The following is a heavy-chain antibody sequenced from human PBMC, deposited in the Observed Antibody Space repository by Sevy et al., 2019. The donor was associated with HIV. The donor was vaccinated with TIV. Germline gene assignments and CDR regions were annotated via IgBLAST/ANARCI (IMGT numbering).Heavy chain of an antibody. CDR3: AKGGTALYYYYGMDV. D-gene: IGHD1-1*01. CDR2: ISGSGGST. CDR1: GFTFTSFA. Sequence: GGSLRLSCAASGFTFTSFAMSWFHQAPGKGREWCSAISGSGGSTYYADSVKGRFTISRDNSKNTLYLQMNSLRAEDTAVYYCAKGGTALYYYYGMDVWGQGTTVTVSS. V-gene: IGHV3-23*01. J-gene: IGHJ6*02.